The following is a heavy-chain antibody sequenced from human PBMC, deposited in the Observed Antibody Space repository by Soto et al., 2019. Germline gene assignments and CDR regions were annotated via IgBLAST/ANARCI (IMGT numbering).Heavy chain of an antibody. CDR2: ISYDGSNK. V-gene: IGHV3-30*18. CDR1: GFTFSSYG. D-gene: IGHD5-12*01. Sequence: QVQLVESGGGVVQPGRSLRLSCAASGFTFSSYGMHWVRQAPGKGLEWVAVISYDGSNKYYADSVKGRFTISRDNSKNTLYRQMNSLRAEDTAVYYCAKDGGYSGYDIRVGHLAYFQHWGQGTLVTVSS. J-gene: IGHJ1*01. CDR3: AKDGGYSGYDIRVGHLAYFQH.